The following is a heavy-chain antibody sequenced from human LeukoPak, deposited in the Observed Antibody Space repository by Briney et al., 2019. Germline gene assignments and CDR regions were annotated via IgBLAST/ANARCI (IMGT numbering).Heavy chain of an antibody. Sequence: GGSLSLSCVASGFTFRSYGMHWVRQAPGKGPEWVALIWYDESNKYYSDSVKGRFTISRDNSRNTLFLQMNSLRAEDTAVYYCARDPFGSGSYGYFDSWGQGTLVTVSS. CDR3: ARDPFGSGSYGYFDS. CDR1: GFTFRSYG. D-gene: IGHD3-10*01. J-gene: IGHJ4*02. CDR2: IWYDESNK. V-gene: IGHV3-33*01.